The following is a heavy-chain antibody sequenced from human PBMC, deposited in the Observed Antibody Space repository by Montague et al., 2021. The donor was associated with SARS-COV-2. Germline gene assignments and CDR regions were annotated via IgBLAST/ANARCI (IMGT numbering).Heavy chain of an antibody. D-gene: IGHD1-7*01. J-gene: IGHJ5*02. V-gene: IGHV4-39*01. CDR1: GGSISSSTYY. CDR2: DYYSGSN. CDR3: ASNQGYHWNYPYNWFDP. Sequence: SETLSLTCTVSGGSISSSTYYWGWLRPPPGMGWVWIANDYYSGSNYYTPCLKSRITISVDTSKIQFSLKLSSVTAADTAVYYCASNQGYHWNYPYNWFDPWGQGTLVTVSS.